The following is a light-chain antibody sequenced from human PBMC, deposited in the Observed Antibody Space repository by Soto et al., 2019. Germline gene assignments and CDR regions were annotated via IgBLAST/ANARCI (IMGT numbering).Light chain of an antibody. V-gene: IGKV1-39*01. Sequence: GAIVTLTCRASETISTFLNCYQHKPGRAPKLLIYAASRLQSGVPSRFSGSGSGTDFTLTINGLQPEDFASYYCQQSYSLSPITFGQGTRLETK. CDR3: QQSYSLSPIT. CDR1: ETISTF. CDR2: AAS. J-gene: IGKJ5*01.